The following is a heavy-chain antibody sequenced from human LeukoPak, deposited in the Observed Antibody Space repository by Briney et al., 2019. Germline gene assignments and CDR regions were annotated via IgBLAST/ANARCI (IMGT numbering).Heavy chain of an antibody. CDR2: IWHDGSYE. J-gene: IGHJ4*02. V-gene: IGHV3-33*06. CDR3: AKDGAGATSLDC. D-gene: IGHD1-26*01. CDR1: GFTFRRYG. Sequence: PGGSLRLSCAASGFTFRRYGMHWVRQAPGRGVAGVAVIWHDGSYEYYADSVKGRFTISTDSSKNTLYLQMNTLRAEDTAVYYCAKDGAGATSLDCWGQGTLVTVSS.